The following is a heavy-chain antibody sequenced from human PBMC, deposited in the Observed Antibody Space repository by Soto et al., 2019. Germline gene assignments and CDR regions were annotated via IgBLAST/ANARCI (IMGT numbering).Heavy chain of an antibody. CDR1: GGTFSRYA. CDR3: AGTVVTAADYYYYGMDV. D-gene: IGHD2-21*02. V-gene: IGHV1-69*06. CDR2: IIPIFGTA. J-gene: IGHJ6*02. Sequence: SVKVSCKASGGTFSRYAISWVRQAPGQGLEWMGGIIPIFGTANYAQKFQGRVTITADKSTSTAYMELSSLRSEDTAVYYCAGTVVTAADYYYYGMDVWGQGTTVTVSS.